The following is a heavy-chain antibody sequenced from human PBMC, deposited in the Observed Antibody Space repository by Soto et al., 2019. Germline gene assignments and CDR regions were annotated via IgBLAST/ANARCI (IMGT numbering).Heavy chain of an antibody. J-gene: IGHJ2*01. Sequence: GGSLRLSCAASGFTFSSYGMRWVLQAPGKGLEWVAVISYDGSNKYYADSVKGRFTISRDNSKNTLYLQMNSLRAEDTAVYYCAKGLAYCGGDCYSHFDLWGRGTLVTVSS. CDR1: GFTFSSYG. CDR2: ISYDGSNK. CDR3: AKGLAYCGGDCYSHFDL. V-gene: IGHV3-30*18. D-gene: IGHD2-21*02.